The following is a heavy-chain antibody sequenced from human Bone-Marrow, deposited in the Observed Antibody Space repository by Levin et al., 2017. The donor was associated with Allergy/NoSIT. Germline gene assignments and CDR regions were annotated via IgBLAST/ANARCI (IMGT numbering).Heavy chain of an antibody. CDR1: GGSFSGYY. CDR3: ARARPKGNQLLILYYYGMDG. CDR2: INHSGST. V-gene: IGHV4-34*01. J-gene: IGHJ6*02. Sequence: SETLSLTCAVYGGSFSGYYWSWIRQPPGKGLEWIGEINHSGSTNYNPSLKSRVTISVDTSKNQFSLKLSSVTAADTAVYYCARARPKGNQLLILYYYGMDGWGQGTTVTVSS. D-gene: IGHD2-2*01.